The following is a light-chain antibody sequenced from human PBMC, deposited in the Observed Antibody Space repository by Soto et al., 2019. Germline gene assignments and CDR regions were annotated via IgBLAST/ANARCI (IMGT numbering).Light chain of an antibody. CDR3: HESYSTS. CDR2: VAS. Sequence: IQVTHAASSLCSSLADSLTITCRASQYISTYLNWYQQKPGKAPKLLIYVASNLQSGVPSRFSGSGSGTDFTLTISSLQPEDIATYYCHESYSTSFGQGTKVDIK. V-gene: IGKV1-39*01. CDR1: QYISTY. J-gene: IGKJ1*01.